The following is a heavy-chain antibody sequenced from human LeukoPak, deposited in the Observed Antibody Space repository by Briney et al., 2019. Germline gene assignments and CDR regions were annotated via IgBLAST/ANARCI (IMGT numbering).Heavy chain of an antibody. CDR3: ARARESFFGVVIIGYYFDY. CDR1: GFTFSDYY. Sequence: PGGSLRLSCAASGFTFSDYYMSWIRQAPGKGLEWVSYINSSGSTIYYADSVKGRFTISRDNAKNSLYLQMNSLRAEDTAVYYCARARESFFGVVIIGYYFDYWGQGTLVTVSS. J-gene: IGHJ4*02. V-gene: IGHV3-11*01. CDR2: INSSGSTI. D-gene: IGHD3-3*01.